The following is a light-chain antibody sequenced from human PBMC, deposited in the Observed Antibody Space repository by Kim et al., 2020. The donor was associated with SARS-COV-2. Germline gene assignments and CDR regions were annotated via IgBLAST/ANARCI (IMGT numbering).Light chain of an antibody. V-gene: IGLV2-8*01. CDR2: EVT. CDR1: RSDVGGYNY. Sequence: GQSVTTACTGTRSDVGGYNYVSWYQQHPGKAPKLMIYEVTKRPSGVPDRFSGSKSGNTASLTVSGLQAEDEADYYCTSYAGSHNLVFGGGTQLTVL. J-gene: IGLJ2*01. CDR3: TSYAGSHNLV.